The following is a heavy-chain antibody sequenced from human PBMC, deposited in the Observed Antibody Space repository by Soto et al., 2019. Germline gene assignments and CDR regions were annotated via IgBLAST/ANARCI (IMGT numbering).Heavy chain of an antibody. Sequence: PSETLSLTCTVSGGSISSYYWSWIRQPPGKGLEWIGYIYYSGSTNYNPSLKSRVTISVDTSKNQFSLKLSSVTAADTAVYYCARGASSGCYAHNWFDPWGQGTLVTVSS. CDR3: ARGASSGCYAHNWFDP. CDR1: GGSISSYY. D-gene: IGHD6-19*01. J-gene: IGHJ5*02. V-gene: IGHV4-59*01. CDR2: IYYSGST.